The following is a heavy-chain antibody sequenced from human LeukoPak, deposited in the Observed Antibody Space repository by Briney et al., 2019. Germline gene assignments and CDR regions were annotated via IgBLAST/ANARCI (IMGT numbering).Heavy chain of an antibody. D-gene: IGHD3-3*01. V-gene: IGHV4-59*01. CDR2: IYYSGST. J-gene: IGHJ6*03. CDR3: ARGGLLEWGYYYYYMDV. Sequence: SETLSLTCTVSGGSISSYYWSWIRQPPGKGLEWIGYIYYSGSTNYNPSLKSRVTISVDTSKNQFSLKLSSVTAADTAVYYCARGGLLEWGYYYYYMDVWGKGTTVTVSS. CDR1: GGSISSYY.